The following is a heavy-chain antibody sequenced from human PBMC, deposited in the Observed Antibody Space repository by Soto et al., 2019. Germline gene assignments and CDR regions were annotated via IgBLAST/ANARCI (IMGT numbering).Heavy chain of an antibody. J-gene: IGHJ4*02. Sequence: SVKVSCKASGGTFSSYAISWVRQAPGQGLEWMGGIIPIFGTANYAQKFQGRVTITADESTSTAYMELSSLRSEDTAVYYCARAFYGDYMFDYWGQGTLVTVSS. D-gene: IGHD4-17*01. CDR3: ARAFYGDYMFDY. CDR1: GGTFSSYA. CDR2: IIPIFGTA. V-gene: IGHV1-69*13.